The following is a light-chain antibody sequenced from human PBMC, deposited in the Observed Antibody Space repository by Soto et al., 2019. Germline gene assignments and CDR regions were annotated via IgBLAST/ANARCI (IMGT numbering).Light chain of an antibody. CDR3: QQYGTSEII. V-gene: IGKV3-20*01. CDR1: QTLSNSF. CDR2: DTS. J-gene: IGKJ5*01. Sequence: EIVLTQSPGTLSLSPGERATLPCRASQTLSNSFIAWYQQKPGQAPRLLIYDTSSRATGAPDRYSASGSGTDFTLTISRLEPEDFAVFFCQQYGTSEIIFGQGTRLEIK.